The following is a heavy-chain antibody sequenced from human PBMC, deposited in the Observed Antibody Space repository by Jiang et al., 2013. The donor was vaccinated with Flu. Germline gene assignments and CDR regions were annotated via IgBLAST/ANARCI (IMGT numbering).Heavy chain of an antibody. D-gene: IGHD2-15*01. V-gene: IGHV1-69*01. CDR3: ARGGVVVPNGLNHFDS. CDR2: IIPFFITP. J-gene: IGHJ5*01. CDR1: GGTFSTDP. Sequence: VQLVESGAEVKKPGPSVKVSCKASGGTFSTDPISWVRQAPGRGLEWMGGIIPFFITPNYAREFHGRITITADASRSTVYMDLSSLKSEDTAVYYCARGGVVVPNGLNHFDSWGQGTLVTVSS.